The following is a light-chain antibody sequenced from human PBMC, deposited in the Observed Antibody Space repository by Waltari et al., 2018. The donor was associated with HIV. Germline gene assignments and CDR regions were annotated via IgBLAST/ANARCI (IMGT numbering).Light chain of an antibody. CDR3: QEYETWTKT. V-gene: IGKV3-15*01. CDR2: SAS. CDR1: QNIKSN. Sequence: DIVMTPSPATLSVSPAERATLSCRPSQNIKSNLAWFQQLPGQAPRLLISSASIRATDIPPRCRGSGYGTDFTLTISSLQSEDFAIYYGQEYETWTKTFGQGTKVEMK. J-gene: IGKJ1*01.